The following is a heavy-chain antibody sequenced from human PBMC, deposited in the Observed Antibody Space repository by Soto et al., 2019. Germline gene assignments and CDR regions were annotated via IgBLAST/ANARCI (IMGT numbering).Heavy chain of an antibody. CDR3: GGHYGGATTGIDD. Sequence: GESLKLSCEGPGYPFTYCWIGWVRQMPGTGLEWMGVTYPFDSDTRYSPSFQGRVTISAVQSTNTAYLELSRLQASDTAIYYWGGHYGGATTGIDDWGQRNLVTVAS. CDR2: TYPFDSDT. CDR1: GYPFTYCW. V-gene: IGHV5-51*01. J-gene: IGHJ4*01. D-gene: IGHD1-26*01.